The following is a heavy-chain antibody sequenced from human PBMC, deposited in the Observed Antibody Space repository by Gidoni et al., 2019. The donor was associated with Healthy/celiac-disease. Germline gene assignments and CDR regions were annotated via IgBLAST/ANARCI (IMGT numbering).Heavy chain of an antibody. V-gene: IGHV3-30*18. J-gene: IGHJ4*02. CDR3: AKDDLQIAQIVEGIDY. D-gene: IGHD2-15*01. Sequence: QVQLVESGGGVVQPGRSLRLSCAASGFTFSSYGMHWVRQAPGKGLEGVAVISYEVSNKYYADSVKGRLTISRDNSKNTLYLQMNSLRAEDTAVYYCAKDDLQIAQIVEGIDYWGQGTLVTVSS. CDR1: GFTFSSYG. CDR2: ISYEVSNK.